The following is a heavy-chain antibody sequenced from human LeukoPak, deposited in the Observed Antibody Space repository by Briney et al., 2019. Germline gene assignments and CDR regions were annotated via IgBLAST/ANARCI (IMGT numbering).Heavy chain of an antibody. CDR3: ARPMVRGPRGDYFDY. Sequence: GEPLKTSCKGSGYSFTSYWIGWVRQMPGKGLEWMGIIYPGDSDTRYSPSFQGQVTISADKSISTAYLQWSSLKASDTAMYYCARPMVRGPRGDYFDYWGQGTLVTVSS. D-gene: IGHD3-10*01. CDR1: GYSFTSYW. J-gene: IGHJ4*02. CDR2: IYPGDSDT. V-gene: IGHV5-51*01.